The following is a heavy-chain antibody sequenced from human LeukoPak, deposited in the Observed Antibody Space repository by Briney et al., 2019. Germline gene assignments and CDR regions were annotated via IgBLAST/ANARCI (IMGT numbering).Heavy chain of an antibody. V-gene: IGHV3-74*01. CDR1: GFTLGNYW. Sequence: PGGALRLSCVASGFTLGNYWMHWVRQPPAKELVWVSHINTDGSSTNYADSVKSRFTISRDNARNTLYLQMNSVRVEDTGVYYCARDLTHCSGGRCHTSPNDCWGQGTQVTVSS. CDR3: ARDLTHCSGGRCHTSPNDC. D-gene: IGHD2-15*01. CDR2: INTDGSST. J-gene: IGHJ4*02.